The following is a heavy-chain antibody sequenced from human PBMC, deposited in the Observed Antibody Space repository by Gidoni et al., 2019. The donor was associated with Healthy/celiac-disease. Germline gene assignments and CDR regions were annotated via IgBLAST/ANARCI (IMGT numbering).Heavy chain of an antibody. V-gene: IGHV3-11*01. CDR2: ISSSGSTI. D-gene: IGHD1-7*01. CDR1: GFPFSDYY. CDR3: ARDGDLTGTTYAKGYYFDY. J-gene: IGHJ4*02. Sequence: QVQLVESGGGLVKPGGSLRLSCAASGFPFSDYYMSWIRKAPGKGLEWVSYISSSGSTIYYADSVKGRFTISRDNAKNSLYLQMNSLRAEDTAVYYCARDGDLTGTTYAKGYYFDYWGQGTLVTVSS.